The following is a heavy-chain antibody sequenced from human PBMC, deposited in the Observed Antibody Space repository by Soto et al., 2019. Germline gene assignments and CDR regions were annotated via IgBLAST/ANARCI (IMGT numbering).Heavy chain of an antibody. J-gene: IGHJ6*02. V-gene: IGHV1-69*13. CDR1: GGTFSSYA. Sequence: ASVKVSCKASGGTFSSYAISWVRQAPGQGLEWMGGIIPIFGTANYAQKFQGRVTITADESTSTAYMELSSLRSGDTAVYYCARVSYYGSGSYRYYYGMDVWGQGTTVTVSS. CDR3: ARVSYYGSGSYRYYYGMDV. CDR2: IIPIFGTA. D-gene: IGHD3-10*01.